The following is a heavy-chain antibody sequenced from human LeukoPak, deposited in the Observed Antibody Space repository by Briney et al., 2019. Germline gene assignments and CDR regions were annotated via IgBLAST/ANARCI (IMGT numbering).Heavy chain of an antibody. CDR2: IRYDGSNK. D-gene: IGHD5-18*01. Sequence: KSGGSLRLSCAASGFTFSSYGMHWVRQAPGKGLEWVAFIRYDGSNKYYADSVKGRFTISRDNSKNTLYLQMNSLRSEDTAVYYCRVTDRYRDAFDIWGQGTMVTVSS. V-gene: IGHV3-30*02. CDR1: GFTFSSYG. CDR3: RVTDRYRDAFDI. J-gene: IGHJ3*02.